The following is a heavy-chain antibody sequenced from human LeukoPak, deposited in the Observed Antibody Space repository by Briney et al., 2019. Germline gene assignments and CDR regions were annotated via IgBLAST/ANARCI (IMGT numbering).Heavy chain of an antibody. CDR3: ARSGGAVAGMRYYFDY. CDR2: IKTDGSEK. Sequence: PGGSLRLSCEGSGFTFSNYWMGWVRQAPGKGLQWVANIKTDGSEKYYVDSVKGRFTISRDNAKSSLYLQMNSLRAEDTAVYYCARSGGAVAGMRYYFDYWGQGTLVTVSS. V-gene: IGHV3-7*03. CDR1: GFTFSNYW. D-gene: IGHD6-19*01. J-gene: IGHJ4*02.